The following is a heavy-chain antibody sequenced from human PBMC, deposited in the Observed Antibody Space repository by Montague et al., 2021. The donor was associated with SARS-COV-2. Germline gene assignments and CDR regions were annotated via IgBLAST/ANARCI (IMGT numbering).Heavy chain of an antibody. CDR3: AKDIVRDYYDSSGYYGGSVDY. CDR1: GFTFDDYA. J-gene: IGHJ4*02. CDR2: ISGDGGST. V-gene: IGHV3-43*02. Sequence: SLRLSCAASGFTFDDYAMHWVRQAPGKGLEWVSLISGDGGSTYYADSVKGRFTISRDSSKNSLYLQMNSLRTEDTALYYCAKDIVRDYYDSSGYYGGSVDYGGQGTLVTVSS. D-gene: IGHD3-22*01.